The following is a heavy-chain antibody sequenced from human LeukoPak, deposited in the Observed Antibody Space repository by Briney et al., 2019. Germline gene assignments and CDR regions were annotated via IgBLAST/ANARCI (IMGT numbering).Heavy chain of an antibody. CDR1: GYTFTTYW. CDR3: AVTWELPPQMPAY. D-gene: IGHD5-24*01. J-gene: IGHJ4*02. V-gene: IGHV5-51*01. CDR2: IYPGDSET. Sequence: GESLKISCQGSGYTFTTYWIGWVRQMPGKGLEWMGIIYPGDSETKYSPSFQGQVTISADKSISTAYLQWSSLKASDTAMFYCAVTWELPPQMPAYWGQGTLVTVSS.